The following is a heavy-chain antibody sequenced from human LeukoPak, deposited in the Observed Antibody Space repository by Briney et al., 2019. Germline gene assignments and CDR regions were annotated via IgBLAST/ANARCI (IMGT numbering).Heavy chain of an antibody. D-gene: IGHD6-25*01. Sequence: ASVKVSCKASGYIFTTYYMHWMRQAPGQGPEWMGIINPRGGSTDYAQKFQDRVTMTSDTSTSTVCMELNSLRSEDTAVYFCARVGVTAATADYWGQGTLVTVSS. V-gene: IGHV1-46*01. CDR1: GYIFTTYY. CDR2: INPRGGST. J-gene: IGHJ4*02. CDR3: ARVGVTAATADY.